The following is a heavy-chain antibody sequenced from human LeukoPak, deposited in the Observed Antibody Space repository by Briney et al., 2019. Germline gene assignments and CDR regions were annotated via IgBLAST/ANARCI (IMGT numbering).Heavy chain of an antibody. CDR1: GGSISSGSYY. CDR3: ARARAGYYGSGSYFEI. J-gene: IGHJ4*02. Sequence: SETLSLTCTVSGGSISSGSYYWSWIRQPAGKGLEWIGRIYTSGSTNYNPSLKSRVTISVDTSKNQFSLKLSSVTAADTAVYYCARARAGYYGSGSYFEIWGQGTLVTVSS. V-gene: IGHV4-61*02. D-gene: IGHD3-10*01. CDR2: IYTSGST.